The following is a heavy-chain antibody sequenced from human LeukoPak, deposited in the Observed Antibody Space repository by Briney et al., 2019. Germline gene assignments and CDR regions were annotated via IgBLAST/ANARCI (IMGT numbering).Heavy chain of an antibody. V-gene: IGHV3-48*03. Sequence: GGSLRLSCAASGFTFSSYEMNWVRQAPGKGLEWVSYISSSGSTIYYADSVKGRFTISRENAKNSLYLQMSSLRAEDTAVYYCARRRLNYGGNSVDYWGQGTLVTVSS. D-gene: IGHD4-23*01. CDR2: ISSSGSTI. CDR3: ARRRLNYGGNSVDY. J-gene: IGHJ4*02. CDR1: GFTFSSYE.